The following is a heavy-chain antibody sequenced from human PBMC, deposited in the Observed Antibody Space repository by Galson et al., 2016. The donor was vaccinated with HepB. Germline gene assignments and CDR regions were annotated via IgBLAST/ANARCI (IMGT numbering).Heavy chain of an antibody. CDR3: TRTFGSGSYLGYYGMDV. D-gene: IGHD3-10*01. CDR1: GFTFSGSA. CDR2: IRNRANSYAT. J-gene: IGHJ6*02. V-gene: IGHV3-73*01. Sequence: SLRLSCAASGFTFSGSAMHWVRQASGKGLEWIGRIRNRANSYATTYAASVTGRFTISRDDSKNTAYLQANSLKSEDTAVYYCTRTFGSGSYLGYYGMDVWGQGTTVTVSS.